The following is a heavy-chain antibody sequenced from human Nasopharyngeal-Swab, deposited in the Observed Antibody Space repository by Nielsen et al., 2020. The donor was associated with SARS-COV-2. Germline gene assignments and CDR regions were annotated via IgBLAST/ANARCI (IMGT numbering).Heavy chain of an antibody. CDR3: PRGIAAAGTLDY. Sequence: ASVKVSCKASGYTFTSYAMNWVRQAPGQRLEWMGWTNAGNGNTKYSQKFQGRVTITRDTSASTAYMELSSLRSEDTAVYYCPRGIAAAGTLDYWGQGTLVTVSS. CDR2: TNAGNGNT. CDR1: GYTFTSYA. D-gene: IGHD6-13*01. J-gene: IGHJ4*02. V-gene: IGHV1-3*01.